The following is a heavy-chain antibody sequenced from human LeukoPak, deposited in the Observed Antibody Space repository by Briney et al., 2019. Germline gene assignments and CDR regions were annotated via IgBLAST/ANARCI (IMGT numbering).Heavy chain of an antibody. CDR2: MNPNSGNT. D-gene: IGHD3-10*01. CDR3: ARKSGAYGSGNL. CDR1: GYTFTSYD. J-gene: IGHJ4*02. V-gene: IGHV1-8*01. Sequence: ASVKVSCKASGYTFTSYDINWVRQATGQGLEWMGWMNPNSGNTGYAQKFQGRVTMTRNTSISTAYMELSSLRSEDTAVYYCARKSGAYGSGNLWGQGTLVTVSS.